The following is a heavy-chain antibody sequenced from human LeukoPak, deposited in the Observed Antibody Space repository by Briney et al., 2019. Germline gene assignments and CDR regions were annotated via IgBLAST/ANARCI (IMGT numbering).Heavy chain of an antibody. V-gene: IGHV3-48*02. CDR2: ISSSSSTI. CDR1: GFSFSSYG. J-gene: IGHJ4*02. CDR3: AGSWFYRDYFEY. Sequence: GGSLRVSCAASGFSFSSYGMNWVRQAPGKGLEWVSYISSSSSTIYYADSVKGRFTISRDNAENSLYLQMNSLRDEDTAVYYCAGSWFYRDYFEYWGQGTLVTVSS. D-gene: IGHD3-10*01.